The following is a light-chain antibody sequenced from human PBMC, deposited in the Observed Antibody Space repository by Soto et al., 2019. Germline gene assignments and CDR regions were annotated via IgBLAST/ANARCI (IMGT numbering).Light chain of an antibody. V-gene: IGKV1-5*03. CDR1: QSISSW. J-gene: IGKJ1*01. CDR3: QQYKSYSWT. Sequence: DIQMTKSPSTLSASVGDRVTITCRASQSISSWLAWYRQKPGEAPKLLIYHASNLETGVPSRFSGSGSGTEFTLTISSLHPDDFATYYCQQYKSYSWTFGPGTKVEL. CDR2: HAS.